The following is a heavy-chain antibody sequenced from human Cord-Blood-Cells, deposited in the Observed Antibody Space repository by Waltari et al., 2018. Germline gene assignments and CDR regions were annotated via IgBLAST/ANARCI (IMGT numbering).Heavy chain of an antibody. V-gene: IGHV1-24*01. CDR1: GYTLTDLP. D-gene: IGHD3-9*01. CDR2: FDPEDGET. J-gene: IGHJ4*02. CDR3: ATVRPYDILTGYSNYYFDY. Sequence: QVQLVQSGAEVKKPGASVKVSCKVSGYTLTDLPMHWVRQAPGKGLEWMGGFDPEDGETIYAQKFQGRVTMTEDTSTDTAYMELSSLRSEDTAVYYCATVRPYDILTGYSNYYFDYWGQGTLVTISS.